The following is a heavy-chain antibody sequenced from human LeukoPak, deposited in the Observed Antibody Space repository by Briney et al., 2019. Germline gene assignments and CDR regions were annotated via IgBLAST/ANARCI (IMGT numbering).Heavy chain of an antibody. Sequence: GGSLRLSCAASGFTSSNYWMHWVRQDPGKGLVWVSRINSEGSSTSYADSVKGRFTISRDNAKNTLYLQMNSLRAEDTAVYYCARGGYSTRIENYYYYGMDVWGQGTTVTVS. J-gene: IGHJ6*02. V-gene: IGHV3-74*01. D-gene: IGHD6-13*01. CDR3: ARGGYSTRIENYYYYGMDV. CDR1: GFTSSNYW. CDR2: INSEGSST.